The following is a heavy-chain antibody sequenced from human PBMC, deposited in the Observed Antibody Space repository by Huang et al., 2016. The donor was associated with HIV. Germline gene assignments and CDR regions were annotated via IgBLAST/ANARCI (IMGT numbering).Heavy chain of an antibody. Sequence: QVQLQQWGAGLLKPSETLSLTCAVYGGSFSGYYWSWIRQPPGKGLGWIGEIKHSGSTNYNASLKSRVTISVVTSKKQFSLTLGSVTAADTAVYYCARLYFPTASSGYCASPRYFDYWGQGTLVTVSS. V-gene: IGHV4-34*01. D-gene: IGHD3-22*01. CDR1: GGSFSGYY. CDR2: IKHSGST. J-gene: IGHJ4*02. CDR3: ARLYFPTASSGYCASPRYFDY.